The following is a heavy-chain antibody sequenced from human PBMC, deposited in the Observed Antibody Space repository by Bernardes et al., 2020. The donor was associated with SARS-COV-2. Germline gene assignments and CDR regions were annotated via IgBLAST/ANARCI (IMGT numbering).Heavy chain of an antibody. J-gene: IGHJ6*02. CDR1: GFTVSTNY. CDR3: ARDSSSDSSGAGMDV. D-gene: IGHD6-13*01. Sequence: VWSLSLSCAASGFTVSTNYMSWVRQAPGKGLEWVSVIYSGGSTYYADSVKGRFTISRDNSKNTLYLQMNSLRAEDTAVYYCARDSSSDSSGAGMDVWGQGTTVTVSS. V-gene: IGHV3-53*01. CDR2: IYSGGST.